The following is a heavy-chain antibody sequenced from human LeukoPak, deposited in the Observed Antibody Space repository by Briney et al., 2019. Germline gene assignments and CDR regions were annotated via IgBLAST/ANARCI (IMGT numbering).Heavy chain of an antibody. J-gene: IGHJ4*02. CDR2: INPNSGGT. D-gene: IGHD6-6*01. CDR3: ARVRSSSSKPRDY. CDR1: GYTFTGYY. Sequence: ASVKVSCKASGYTFTGYYMHWVRQAPGQGLEWMGWINPNSGGTNYAQKFQGRVTMTRDTSSGTAYMELSRLRSDDTAVYYRARVRSSSSKPRDYWGQGTLVTVSS. V-gene: IGHV1-2*02.